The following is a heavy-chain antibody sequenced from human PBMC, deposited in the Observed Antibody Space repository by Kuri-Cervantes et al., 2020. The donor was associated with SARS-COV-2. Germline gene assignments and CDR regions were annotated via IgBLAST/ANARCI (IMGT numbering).Heavy chain of an antibody. CDR3: ARGGGRIVVVPAAMYYYGMDV. CDR1: GFTFSSYS. J-gene: IGHJ6*02. V-gene: IGHV3-21*01. CDR2: ISSSSSYI. D-gene: IGHD2-2*01. Sequence: GGSLRLSCAASGFTFSSYSMNWVRQAPGKGLEWVSSISSSSSYIYYADSVKGRFTISRDNAKISLYLQMNSLRAEDTAVYYCARGGGRIVVVPAAMYYYGMDVWGQGTTVTVSS.